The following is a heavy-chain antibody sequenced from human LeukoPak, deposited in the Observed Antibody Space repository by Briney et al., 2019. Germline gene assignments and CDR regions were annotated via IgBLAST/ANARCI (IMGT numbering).Heavy chain of an antibody. J-gene: IGHJ3*01. D-gene: IGHD2-8*01. CDR2: ISYDGSNK. CDR3: AKGSYTN. Sequence: GGSLRLSCAASGFTFSSYGMHWVRQAPGKGLEWVAVISYDGSNKYYADSVKGRFTISRDNSKNTLYLQMNSLRAEDTAVYYCAKGSYTNWGQGTMVTVSS. CDR1: GFTFSSYG. V-gene: IGHV3-30*18.